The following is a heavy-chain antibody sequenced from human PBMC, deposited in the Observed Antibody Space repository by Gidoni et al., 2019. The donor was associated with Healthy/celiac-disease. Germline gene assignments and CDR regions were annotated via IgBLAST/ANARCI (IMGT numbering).Heavy chain of an antibody. V-gene: IGHV3-23*01. CDR2: ISGSGGST. CDR1: GFTFSSYA. CDR3: AKALNSGLDFESNGAFDI. D-gene: IGHD3-9*01. Sequence: EVQLLESGGGLVQPGGSLRLSCAASGFTFSSYAMSWVRQAPGKGLEWVSAISGSGGSTYYADSVKGRFTISRDNSKNTLYLQMNSLRAEDTAVYYCAKALNSGLDFESNGAFDIWGQGTMVTVSS. J-gene: IGHJ3*02.